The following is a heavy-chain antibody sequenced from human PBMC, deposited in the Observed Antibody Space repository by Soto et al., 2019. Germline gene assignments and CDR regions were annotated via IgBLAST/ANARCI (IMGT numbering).Heavy chain of an antibody. CDR3: ARPTVITPRFDS. CDR1: GASISNTDYY. D-gene: IGHD4-17*01. CDR2: IYYSGTT. J-gene: IGHJ4*02. Sequence: PSETLSLTCTVSGASISNTDYYWSWIRQPPGKGLEWTGYIYYSGTTYYNPSLKSRVTISVDTSKNQFSLNLSSVTAADTAVYYCARPTVITPRFDSWGQGVLVTVSS. V-gene: IGHV4-30-4*01.